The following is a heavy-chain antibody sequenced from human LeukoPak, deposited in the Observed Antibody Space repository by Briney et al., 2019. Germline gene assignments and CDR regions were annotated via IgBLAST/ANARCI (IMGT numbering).Heavy chain of an antibody. D-gene: IGHD3-16*01. CDR3: ARDFSGGRVLWGVYYYYMDV. V-gene: IGHV1-69*13. CDR1: GGTFSSYA. J-gene: IGHJ6*03. Sequence: GASVKVSCKASGGTFSSYAISWVRQAPGQGLEWMGGIIPIFGTANYAQKFQGRVTITADESTSTAYMELSSLRSEDTAVYYCARDFSGGRVLWGVYYYYMDVWGKGTTVTVSS. CDR2: IIPIFGTA.